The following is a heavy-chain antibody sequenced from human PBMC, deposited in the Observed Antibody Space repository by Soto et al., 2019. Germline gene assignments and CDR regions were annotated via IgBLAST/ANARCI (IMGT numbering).Heavy chain of an antibody. J-gene: IGHJ4*02. CDR1: GFTYSTYT. CDR3: AKGMEYSSSSAPLDY. D-gene: IGHD6-6*01. CDR2: ISYDGNNK. V-gene: IGHV3-30-3*01. Sequence: GGSLRLSCAASGFTYSTYTMHWVRQAPGKGLEWVAVISYDGNNKFYADSVKGRFTISRDSTKQTLYLQMNSLRPDDTAMYYCAKGMEYSSSSAPLDYWGQGTMVTVS.